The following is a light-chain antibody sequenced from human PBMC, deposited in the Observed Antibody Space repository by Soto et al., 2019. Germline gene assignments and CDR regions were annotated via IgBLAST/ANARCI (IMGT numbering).Light chain of an antibody. V-gene: IGLV2-14*03. Sequence: QSVLTQAPCGSGSPGQSITVSCTGTSSDIGASNFFSWYQHLPGRSPKVIIFDATNRPSGLSYRFSGSKAGITASLTISGVEADAATEYFRRPYEWATASVF. J-gene: IGLJ7*01. CDR1: SSDIGASNF. CDR3: RPYEWATASV. CDR2: DAT.